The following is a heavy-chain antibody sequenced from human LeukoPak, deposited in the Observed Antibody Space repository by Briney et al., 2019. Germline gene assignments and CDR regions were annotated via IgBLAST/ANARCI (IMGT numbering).Heavy chain of an antibody. Sequence: ASVKVSCKASGFTFTSYDINWVRQATGPGLEWMGRVNPKSGDTGYAQKFQGRVAITSNTSISTAYMELSSLRSEDTAVYYCARIGASYDFWAGFYRYYMDVWGKGTTVTVSS. CDR2: VNPKSGDT. V-gene: IGHV1-8*03. J-gene: IGHJ6*03. D-gene: IGHD3-3*01. CDR1: GFTFTSYD. CDR3: ARIGASYDFWAGFYRYYMDV.